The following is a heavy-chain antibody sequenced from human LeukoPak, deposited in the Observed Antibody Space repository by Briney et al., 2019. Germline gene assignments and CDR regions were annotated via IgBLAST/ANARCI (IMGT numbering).Heavy chain of an antibody. D-gene: IGHD6-13*01. V-gene: IGHV3-66*01. CDR3: ARGYSSSWSYYYYGMDV. CDR2: IYSGGST. CDR1: GLTVSSNY. Sequence: GGSLRFSGAASGLTVSSNYISWVRQAPGKGLEWVSVIYSGGSTYYADSVKGRFTISRDNSKNTLYLQMNSLRAEDTAVYYCARGYSSSWSYYYYGMDVWGQGTTVTVSS. J-gene: IGHJ6*02.